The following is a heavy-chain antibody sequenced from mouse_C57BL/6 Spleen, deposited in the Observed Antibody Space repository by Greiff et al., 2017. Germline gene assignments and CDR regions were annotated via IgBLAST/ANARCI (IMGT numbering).Heavy chain of an antibody. CDR1: GFNIKDDY. CDR2: IDPENGDT. D-gene: IGHD1-2*01. J-gene: IGHJ2*01. Sequence: VQLQQSGAELVRPGASVKLSCTASGFNIKDDYMNWVKQRPEQGLEWIGGIDPENGDTEYASKFQGKATITADPSSNTAYLPLSSLTSEDAAVYYCTTIIGYWGQGTTLTVSS. V-gene: IGHV14-4*01. CDR3: TTIIGY.